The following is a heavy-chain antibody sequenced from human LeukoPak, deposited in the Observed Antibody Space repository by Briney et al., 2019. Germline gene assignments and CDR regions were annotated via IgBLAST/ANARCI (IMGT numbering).Heavy chain of an antibody. D-gene: IGHD3-22*01. Sequence: GGSLRLSCAASGFIFSTYWMSWVRQAPGKGLEWVANIKQDGSEKYYVDSVKGRFTISRDNAKNSLYLQMNSLRAEDTAVYYCARVQPHYYDSSGYPPDYWGQGTLVTVSS. CDR2: IKQDGSEK. V-gene: IGHV3-7*03. CDR3: ARVQPHYYDSSGYPPDY. CDR1: GFIFSTYW. J-gene: IGHJ4*02.